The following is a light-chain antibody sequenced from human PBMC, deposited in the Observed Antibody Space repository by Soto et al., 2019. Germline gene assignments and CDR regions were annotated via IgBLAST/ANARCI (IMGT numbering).Light chain of an antibody. CDR1: RGVSANY. J-gene: IGKJ5*01. CDR3: QQYGTSPPT. Sequence: ENLLTQSPGTLSLSPGEGATLSCRASRGVSANYLAWYQQKPGQAPTLLIYGASIRAAGIPDRFSGSGSGTDFTLTISRLEPEDFAVYHCQQYGTSPPTFGQGTRLEIK. V-gene: IGKV3-20*01. CDR2: GAS.